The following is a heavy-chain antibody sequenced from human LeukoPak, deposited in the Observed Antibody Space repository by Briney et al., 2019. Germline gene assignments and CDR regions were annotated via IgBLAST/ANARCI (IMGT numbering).Heavy chain of an antibody. J-gene: IGHJ4*02. D-gene: IGHD3-10*02. CDR3: ASAYTYVRLGDH. CDR1: GLSFSNYW. V-gene: IGHV3-74*01. Sequence: GGSLRLSCAVSGLSFSNYWMRWVRQAPGKGLVWVARTNLHGTAVDYADPVKGRFTISRDNSKNMLFLQMNSPRVEDTAVYYCASAYTYVRLGDHWGQGTLVTVSP. CDR2: TNLHGTAV.